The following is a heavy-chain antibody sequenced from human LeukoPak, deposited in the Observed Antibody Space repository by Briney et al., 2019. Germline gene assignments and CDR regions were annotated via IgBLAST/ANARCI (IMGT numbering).Heavy chain of an antibody. V-gene: IGHV3-7*01. J-gene: IGHJ4*02. CDR2: IKQDGSEK. Sequence: GGSLRLSCAASGFTFSSYWMSWVRQAPGKGLEWVVNIKQDGSEKYYVDSVKGRFTISRDNAKNSLYLQMNSLRAEDTAVYYCARVRGYDILTGYYSPYFDYWGQGTLVTVSS. D-gene: IGHD3-9*01. CDR1: GFTFSSYW. CDR3: ARVRGYDILTGYYSPYFDY.